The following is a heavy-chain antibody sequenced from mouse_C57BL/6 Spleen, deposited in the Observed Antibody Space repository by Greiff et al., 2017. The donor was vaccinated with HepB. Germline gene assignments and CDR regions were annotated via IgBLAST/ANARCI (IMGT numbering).Heavy chain of an antibody. J-gene: IGHJ1*03. D-gene: IGHD1-1*01. CDR2: ISDGGSYT. V-gene: IGHV5-4*03. CDR3: ASIYYYGSSPYWYFDV. Sequence: DVMLVESGGGLVKPGGSLKLSCAASGFTFSSYAMSWVRQTPEKRLEWVATISDGGSYTYYPDNVKGRFTISRDNAKNNLYLQMSHLKSEDTAMYYCASIYYYGSSPYWYFDVWGTGTTVTVSS. CDR1: GFTFSSYA.